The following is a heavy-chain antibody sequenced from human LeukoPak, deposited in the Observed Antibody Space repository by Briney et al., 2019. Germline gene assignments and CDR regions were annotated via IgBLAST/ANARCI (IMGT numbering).Heavy chain of an antibody. J-gene: IGHJ6*04. CDR3: AELGITMIGGV. CDR2: IGWNSYNI. D-gene: IGHD3-10*02. V-gene: IGHV3-9*01. CDR1: GFSFDDYT. Sequence: PGGSLRLSCAAYGFSFDDYTMHWVRQAPGKGLEWVAGIGWNSYNIGYADSVKGRFTISRDNAKNSLYLQMNSLRAEDTAVYYCAELGITMIGGVWGKGTTVTISS.